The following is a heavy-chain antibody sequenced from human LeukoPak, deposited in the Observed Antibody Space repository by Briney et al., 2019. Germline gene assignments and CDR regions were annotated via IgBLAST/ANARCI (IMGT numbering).Heavy chain of an antibody. CDR3: AKASQYYYDNSGYYQAY. CDR1: GFTFSSYW. CDR2: IASDGSST. V-gene: IGHV3-74*01. J-gene: IGHJ4*02. Sequence: GGSLRLSCAASGFTFSSYWMNWVRQAPGKGLVWVSRIASDGSSTTYADSVKGRFSISRDNAKNTLYLQMNSLRVEDTAVYYCAKASQYYYDNSGYYQAYWGQGTLVTVSS. D-gene: IGHD3-22*01.